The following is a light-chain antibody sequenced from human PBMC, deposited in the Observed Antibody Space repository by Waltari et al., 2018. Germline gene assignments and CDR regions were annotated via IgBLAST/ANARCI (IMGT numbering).Light chain of an antibody. J-gene: IGKJ1*01. Sequence: DIQLTQSPSSLSASVGDRVTITCRASQGISNFLAWFRQKPGKVPEILIYAASSLQSGVPSRFSGSQSGTDFTLIIDNVQPEDVATYYCQKYNSAPWTFGQGTRVEIK. V-gene: IGKV1-27*01. CDR1: QGISNF. CDR3: QKYNSAPWT. CDR2: AAS.